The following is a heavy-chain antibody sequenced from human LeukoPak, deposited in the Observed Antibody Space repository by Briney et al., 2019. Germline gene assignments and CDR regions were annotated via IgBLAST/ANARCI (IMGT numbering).Heavy chain of an antibody. CDR1: GFTFGDYA. Sequence: GRSLRLSCTASGFTFGDYAMSWVRQAPGKGLEWVGFIRSKAYGGTTEYAASVKGRFTISRDDSKSIDYLQMNSLKTEDTAVYYCTRTVRQRVSKYYFDYWGQGTLVTVSS. V-gene: IGHV3-49*04. CDR2: IRSKAYGGTT. J-gene: IGHJ4*02. CDR3: TRTVRQRVSKYYFDY. D-gene: IGHD6-13*01.